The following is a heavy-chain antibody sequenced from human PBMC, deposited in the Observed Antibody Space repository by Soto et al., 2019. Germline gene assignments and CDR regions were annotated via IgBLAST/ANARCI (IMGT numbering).Heavy chain of an antibody. D-gene: IGHD3-22*01. Sequence: QVQLVQSGAEVKKPGASVKVSCKASGYTFTSYYMHWVRQAPGQGLEWMGIINPSGGSTSYAQKFQGRVTLNRDTSTSTVYMELSSLRSEDTAVYYCARDGAYYYDSSCYIDYWGQGTLVTVFS. CDR1: GYTFTSYY. CDR3: ARDGAYYYDSSCYIDY. J-gene: IGHJ4*02. CDR2: INPSGGST. V-gene: IGHV1-46*01.